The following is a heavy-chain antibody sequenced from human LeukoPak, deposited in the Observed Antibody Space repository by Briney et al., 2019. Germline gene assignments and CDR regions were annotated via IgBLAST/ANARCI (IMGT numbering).Heavy chain of an antibody. V-gene: IGHV4-61*02. CDR2: VYTSGST. CDR3: AGGVTIVRGTSKHFDY. Sequence: SQTLSLTCTVSGGSIRSGSYYWSWIRQAAGKGLEWIGRVYTSGSTNYNPSLESRVTISVDTSKNQFSLNLSSVTAADTAVYYCAGGVTIVRGTSKHFDYWGQGTLVTVSS. CDR1: GGSIRSGSYY. J-gene: IGHJ4*02. D-gene: IGHD3-10*01.